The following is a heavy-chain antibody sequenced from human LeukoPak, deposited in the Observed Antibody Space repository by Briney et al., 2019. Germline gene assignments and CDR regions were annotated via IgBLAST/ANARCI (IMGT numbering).Heavy chain of an antibody. Sequence: SETLSLTCTVSGGSISSGGYYWSWIRQPAGKGLEWIGRIYTSGSTNYNPSLKSRVTISVDTSKNQFSLKLSSVTAADTAVYYCARGPSVWFGDSIYYFQHWGQGTLVTVSS. CDR1: GGSISSGGYY. CDR3: ARGPSVWFGDSIYYFQH. J-gene: IGHJ1*01. V-gene: IGHV4-61*02. D-gene: IGHD3-10*01. CDR2: IYTSGST.